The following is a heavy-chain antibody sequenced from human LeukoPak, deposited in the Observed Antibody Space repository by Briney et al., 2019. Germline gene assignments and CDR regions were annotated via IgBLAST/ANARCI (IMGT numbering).Heavy chain of an antibody. CDR2: IKQDGSEK. D-gene: IGHD2-15*01. V-gene: IGHV3-7*01. CDR1: GFIFSSYW. CDR3: ARVVGVVATFNIDY. Sequence: PGGSLRLSCAASGFIFSSYWITWVRQAPGKGLEWVANIKQDGSEKHYVDSVKDRFTISRDNAKNSLYLQMTSLRAEDTAIYYCARVVGVVATFNIDYWGQGTLVTVSS. J-gene: IGHJ4*02.